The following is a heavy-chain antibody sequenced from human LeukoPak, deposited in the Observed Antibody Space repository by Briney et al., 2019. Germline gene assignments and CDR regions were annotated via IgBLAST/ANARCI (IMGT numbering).Heavy chain of an antibody. D-gene: IGHD6-13*01. CDR3: ARPIAAAGMRYFDY. V-gene: IGHV1-18*01. J-gene: IGHJ4*02. CDR1: GYTFTSYG. CDR2: ISAYNGNT. Sequence: ASVKVSCKASGYTFTSYGISWVRQAPGQGLEWMGWISAYNGNTNYAQKLQGRVTMTTDTSASTAYKELRSLRSDDTAVYCCARPIAAAGMRYFDYWGQGTLVTVSS.